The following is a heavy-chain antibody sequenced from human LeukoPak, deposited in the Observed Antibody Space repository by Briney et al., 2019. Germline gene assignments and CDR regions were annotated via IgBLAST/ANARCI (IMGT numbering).Heavy chain of an antibody. J-gene: IGHJ3*02. V-gene: IGHV3-9*01. Sequence: GGSLRLSCAATEFTFDDYAMHWVRQAPGKGLEWVSGISWNSGSIGYADSVKGRFTISRDNAKNSLYLQMNSLRAEDTALYYCAGCPGRDAFDIWGQGTMVTVSS. CDR2: ISWNSGSI. CDR3: AGCPGRDAFDI. D-gene: IGHD4/OR15-4a*01. CDR1: EFTFDDYA.